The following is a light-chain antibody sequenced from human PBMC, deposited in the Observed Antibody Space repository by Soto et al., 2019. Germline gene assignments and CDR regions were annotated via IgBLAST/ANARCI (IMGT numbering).Light chain of an antibody. V-gene: IGKV1-39*01. CDR2: TAS. Sequence: DIQMTQSPSALSACVGDRITITCRASQSISSYLNWYQQKPGQAPKLLIYTASRLQSGVPSRFSGRGSGTDFTLTISSLQPEDFAIYYCQQSKATPPTFGQGTRLEI. CDR3: QQSKATPPT. J-gene: IGKJ5*01. CDR1: QSISSY.